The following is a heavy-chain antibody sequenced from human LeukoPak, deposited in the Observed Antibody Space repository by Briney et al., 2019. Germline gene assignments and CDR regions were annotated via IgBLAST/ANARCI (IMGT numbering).Heavy chain of an antibody. V-gene: IGHV3-30-3*01. CDR3: ARSYGGNSAFDY. D-gene: IGHD4-23*01. Sequence: VAVISYDGSNKYYADSVKGRFTISRDNSKNTLYLQMNSLRAEDTAVYYCARSYGGNSAFDYWGQGTLVTVSS. J-gene: IGHJ4*02. CDR2: ISYDGSNK.